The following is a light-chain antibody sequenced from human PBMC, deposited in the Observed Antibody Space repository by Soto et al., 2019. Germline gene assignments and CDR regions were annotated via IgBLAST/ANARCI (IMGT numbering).Light chain of an antibody. V-gene: IGLV2-14*01. CDR2: QVT. Sequence: QSALTQPASVSGSRGHSITISCTGTSSDLPIYNYVSWYQQQPGKAPKLMIYQVTNRPSGVSNRFSGSRSGNTASLTISRPQAEDEAEHYCSSYTDRSNYLFGNGTQVT. J-gene: IGLJ1*01. CDR1: SSDLPIYNY. CDR3: SSYTDRSNYL.